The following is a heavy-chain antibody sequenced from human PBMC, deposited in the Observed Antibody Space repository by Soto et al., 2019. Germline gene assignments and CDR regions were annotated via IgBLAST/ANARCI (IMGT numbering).Heavy chain of an antibody. D-gene: IGHD6-19*01. CDR3: ATIPLNSGWWGVAFHI. CDR2: ISQDGIKK. CDR1: ELTLSRYG. Sequence: LRLSCTASELTLSRYGMHWVRRAPGKGLEWMAVISQDGIKKYSADSVKGRLTISRDNSNNTLFLQMNSLRTEDNAVYYFATIPLNSGWWGVAFHIWGQGTMVTVSS. V-gene: IGHV3-30*03. J-gene: IGHJ3*02.